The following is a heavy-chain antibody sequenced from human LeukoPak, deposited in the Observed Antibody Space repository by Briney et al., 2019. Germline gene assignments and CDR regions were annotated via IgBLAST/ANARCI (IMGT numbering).Heavy chain of an antibody. Sequence: SETLSLTCAVSGGSISSGGYSWSWIRQPPGKGLEWIGYIYHSGSTYYNPSLKSRVTISVDRSKNQFSLKLSSVTAAGTAVYYCARAAFVWFGELTYYFDYWGQGTLVTVSS. CDR2: IYHSGST. CDR3: ARAAFVWFGELTYYFDY. D-gene: IGHD3-10*01. J-gene: IGHJ4*02. CDR1: GGSISSGGYS. V-gene: IGHV4-30-2*01.